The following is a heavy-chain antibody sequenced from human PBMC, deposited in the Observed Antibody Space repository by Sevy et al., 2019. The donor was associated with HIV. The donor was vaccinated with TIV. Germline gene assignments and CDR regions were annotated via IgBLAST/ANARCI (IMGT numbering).Heavy chain of an antibody. CDR3: AKDVY. J-gene: IGHJ4*02. CDR2: IKEDGSEK. Sequence: GGSLRLSCAASGFTFSTHWMSWVRQAPGKGLEWVANIKEDGSEKYYVDSVKGRFTISRDNAKNSLFLQMNSLRAEDTAVYYCAKDVYWAQGTLVTVSS. CDR1: GFTFSTHW. V-gene: IGHV3-7*03.